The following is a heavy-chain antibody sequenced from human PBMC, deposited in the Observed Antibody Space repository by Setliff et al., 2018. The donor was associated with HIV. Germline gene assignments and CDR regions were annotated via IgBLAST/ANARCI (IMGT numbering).Heavy chain of an antibody. CDR2: IDYSGSA. V-gene: IGHV4-31*03. CDR3: AREGKTAMVTKYDY. CDR1: GGSVNSATYY. Sequence: TSETLSLTCTVSGGSVNSATYYWSWIRQHPGKGLEWIGYIDYSGSAFYNPSLKSRITISVDTSKNQFSLRMKSVTAADTAMYYCAREGKTAMVTKYDYWGQGTMVTVS. D-gene: IGHD5-18*01. J-gene: IGHJ4*02.